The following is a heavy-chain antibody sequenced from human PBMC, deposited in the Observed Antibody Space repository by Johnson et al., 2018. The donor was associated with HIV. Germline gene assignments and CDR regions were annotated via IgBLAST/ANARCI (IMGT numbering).Heavy chain of an antibody. CDR1: GFTFRSYA. D-gene: IGHD2-21*01. V-gene: IGHV3-30*04. J-gene: IGHJ3*02. CDR2: ISYDGSNK. Sequence: VQLVESGGGVVQPGRSLRLSCAASGFTFRSYAMHWVRQAPGKGLEWVAVISYDGSNKYYADSVKGRFTISRDNSKNTLYLQMNSLRAEDTAVYYCAKGEGYCGGDCLDAFDIWGQGTMVTVSS. CDR3: AKGEGYCGGDCLDAFDI.